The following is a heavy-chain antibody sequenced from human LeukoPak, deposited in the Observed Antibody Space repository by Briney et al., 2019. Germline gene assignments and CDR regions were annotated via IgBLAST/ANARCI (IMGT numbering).Heavy chain of an antibody. Sequence: GGSLRLSCAASGFTFRIAWMSGVRQAPGKGLEWVGRIKSKTDGGTTDYAAPVNGRFTISRDDSKNTLYLQMSSLKTEDTAVYYCATVPPDGFYWGQGTLVTVSS. V-gene: IGHV3-15*01. CDR1: GFTFRIAW. J-gene: IGHJ4*02. D-gene: IGHD1-14*01. CDR2: IKSKTDGGTT. CDR3: ATVPPDGFY.